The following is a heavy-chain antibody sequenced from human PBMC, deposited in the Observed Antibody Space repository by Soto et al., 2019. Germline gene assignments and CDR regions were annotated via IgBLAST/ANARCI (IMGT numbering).Heavy chain of an antibody. J-gene: IGHJ4*02. CDR1: GYTFTSYG. V-gene: IGHV1-18*01. Sequence: ASVKVSCKASGYTFTSYGISWVRQAPGQGLEWMGWISAYNGNTNYAQRFQGRVTMTRDTSTSTVYMDLNSLRPEDTAAYYCARGGDYDRFDYWGPGTVVTVSS. CDR3: ARGGDYDRFDY. CDR2: ISAYNGNT. D-gene: IGHD4-17*01.